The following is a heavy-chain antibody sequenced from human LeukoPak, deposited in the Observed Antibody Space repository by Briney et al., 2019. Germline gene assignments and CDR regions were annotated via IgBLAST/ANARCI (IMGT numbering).Heavy chain of an antibody. V-gene: IGHV3-21*01. CDR3: ARGPWHYDSSGYFYDY. J-gene: IGHJ4*02. Sequence: GGSLRLSCAASGFTLSSYSMNWVRQAPGKGLEWVSSISSSSSYIHYADSVKGRFIISRDNAKNSLYLQMSSLRAEDTAVYYYARGPWHYDSSGYFYDYWGRGTLVTVSS. CDR2: ISSSSSYI. CDR1: GFTLSSYS. D-gene: IGHD3-22*01.